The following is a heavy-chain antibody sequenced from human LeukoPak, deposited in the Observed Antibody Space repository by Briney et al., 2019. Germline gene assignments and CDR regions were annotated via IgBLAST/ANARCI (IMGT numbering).Heavy chain of an antibody. CDR2: FDPEDGET. CDR1: GYTLTELC. D-gene: IGHD1-26*01. CDR3: ATSVPTGGSYDFDY. Sequence: ASVKVSCKGSGYTLTELCIHWVRQAPGKGLEWMGGFDPEDGETIYVQKFQGRGTMTEDRSTDTAYVELSSLRSEDTAVYYCATSVPTGGSYDFDYWGQGTLVTVSS. J-gene: IGHJ4*02. V-gene: IGHV1-24*01.